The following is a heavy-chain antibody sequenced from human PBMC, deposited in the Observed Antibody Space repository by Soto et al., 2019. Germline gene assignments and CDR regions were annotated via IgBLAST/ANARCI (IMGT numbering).Heavy chain of an antibody. D-gene: IGHD1-1*01. Sequence: VQLLESGGGLVQPGGSLRLSCAASGFTFTSYAMSWVRQAPGKGLEWVSAISGSGGSTYYADSVKGRFTISRDNSKNTLYLQMNSLRVEDTAVYYCAKDATGTLVSFDYWGQGTLVTVSS. V-gene: IGHV3-23*01. J-gene: IGHJ4*02. CDR1: GFTFTSYA. CDR3: AKDATGTLVSFDY. CDR2: ISGSGGST.